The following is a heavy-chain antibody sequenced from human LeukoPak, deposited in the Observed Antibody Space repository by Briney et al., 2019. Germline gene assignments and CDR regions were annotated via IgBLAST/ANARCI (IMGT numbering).Heavy chain of an antibody. CDR1: GYTFSTYY. J-gene: IGHJ4*02. CDR3: ARDQRRLERSSYDY. Sequence: GASVKVSCTVSGYTFSTYYLHWVRQAPGQGLEWMGWISAYNGNTNYAQKLQGRVTMTTDTSTSTAYMELRSLRSDDTAVYYCARDQRRLERSSYDYWGQGTLVTVSS. D-gene: IGHD1-1*01. CDR2: ISAYNGNT. V-gene: IGHV1-18*04.